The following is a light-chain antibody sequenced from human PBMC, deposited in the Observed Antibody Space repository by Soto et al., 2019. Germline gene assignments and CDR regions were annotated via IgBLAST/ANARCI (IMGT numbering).Light chain of an antibody. V-gene: IGKV3-20*01. CDR3: QQYAPCT. CDR2: GAS. Sequence: EIVLTQSPGTLSLSPGERATLSCRASQSVSSSYLAWYQQKPGQAPRLLIYGASSRATGIPDRFSGSGSGTDFTLTISRLEPEDFAVYYCQQYAPCTFGPGTKLEIK. CDR1: QSVSSSY. J-gene: IGKJ2*01.